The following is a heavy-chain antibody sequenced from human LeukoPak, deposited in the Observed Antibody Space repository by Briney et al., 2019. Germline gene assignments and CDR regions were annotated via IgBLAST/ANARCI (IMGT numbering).Heavy chain of an antibody. J-gene: IGHJ4*02. CDR1: EFTLRNYA. CDR2: ISGSGYIT. V-gene: IGHV3-23*01. D-gene: IGHD4-17*01. Sequence: GGSVRLSCAASEFTLRNYAMSWVRRSPGKGREWVSAISGSGYITYYADSVKGRFTISRDNSKNTLYLQMNSLRAEDTAVSYCTKGSGDFGLGYFHYWGQGTLVTVSS. CDR3: TKGSGDFGLGYFHY.